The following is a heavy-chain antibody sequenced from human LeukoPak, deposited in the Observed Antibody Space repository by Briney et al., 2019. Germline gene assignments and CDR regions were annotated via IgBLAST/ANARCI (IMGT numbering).Heavy chain of an antibody. J-gene: IGHJ6*04. V-gene: IGHV3-30*04. Sequence: GRSLRLSCAASGFTFSSYAMHWVRQAPGKGLEGVAVISYDGSNKYYADSVKGRFTISRDNSKNTLYLQMNSLRAEDTAVYYCAREGYCSGGSCYHYYYGMDVWGKGTTVTVSS. CDR3: AREGYCSGGSCYHYYYGMDV. CDR2: ISYDGSNK. D-gene: IGHD2-15*01. CDR1: GFTFSSYA.